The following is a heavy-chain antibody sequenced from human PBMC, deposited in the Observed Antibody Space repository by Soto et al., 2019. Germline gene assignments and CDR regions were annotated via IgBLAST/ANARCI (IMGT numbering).Heavy chain of an antibody. J-gene: IGHJ4*02. CDR2: IRYNGAT. Sequence: SETLSLTCAVSGGSISSSNFYWGWFRQPPGKGLEWIGSIRYNGATHYNPTLQSRVTISIDTSKNQFSLNLRSMTAADTAVYYCGKDASCYSCGAWGQGVPVTVSS. CDR3: GKDASCYSCGA. D-gene: IGHD2-15*01. V-gene: IGHV4-39*01. CDR1: GGSISSSNFY.